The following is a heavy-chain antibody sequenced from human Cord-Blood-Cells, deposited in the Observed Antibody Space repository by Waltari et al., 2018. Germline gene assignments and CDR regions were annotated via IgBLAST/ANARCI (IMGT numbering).Heavy chain of an antibody. V-gene: IGHV4-31*03. CDR1: GGSISSGGYY. J-gene: IGHJ3*02. CDR3: ARDTKLNAFDI. D-gene: IGHD2-8*01. CDR2: IYYSGST. Sequence: QVQLQESGPGLVKPSQTLSLTCTVSGGSISSGGYYWSWIRQHPGKGLEWIGYIYYSGSTYYNPALKSRVTISVETSKNQFSLKLSSVTAADTAVYYCARDTKLNAFDIWGQGTMVTVSS.